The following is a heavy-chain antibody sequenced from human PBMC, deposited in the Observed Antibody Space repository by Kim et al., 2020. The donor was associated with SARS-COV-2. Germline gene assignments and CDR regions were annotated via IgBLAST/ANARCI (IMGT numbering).Heavy chain of an antibody. D-gene: IGHD3-16*02. CDR1: GFTFSSYA. CDR3: AKDLKITFGGVIDTMAY. CDR2: ISGSGGST. Sequence: GGSLRLSCAASGFTFSSYAMSWVRQAPGKGLEWVSAISGSGGSTYYADSVKGRFTISRDNSKNTLYLQMNSLRAEDTAVYYCAKDLKITFGGVIDTMAYWGQGTLVTVSS. J-gene: IGHJ4*02. V-gene: IGHV3-23*01.